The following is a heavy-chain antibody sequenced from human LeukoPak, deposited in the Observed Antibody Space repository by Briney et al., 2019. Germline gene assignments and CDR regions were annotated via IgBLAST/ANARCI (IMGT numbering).Heavy chain of an antibody. CDR2: IYTSGST. J-gene: IGHJ4*02. D-gene: IGHD3-10*01. CDR3: ARGPPLLWFGELDYFDY. V-gene: IGHV4-61*02. CDR1: GGSISSGSYY. Sequence: SETLSLTCTVSGGSISSGSYYWSWIRQPAGKGLEWIGRIYTSGSTNYNPSLKSRVTISVDTSKNQFSLKLSSVTAADTAVYYCARGPPLLWFGELDYFDYWGQGTLVTVSS.